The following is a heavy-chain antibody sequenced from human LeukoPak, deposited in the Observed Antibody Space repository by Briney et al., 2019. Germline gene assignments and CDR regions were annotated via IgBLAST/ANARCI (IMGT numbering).Heavy chain of an antibody. CDR3: ATSIWCSSTSCRLDY. D-gene: IGHD2-2*01. J-gene: IGHJ4*02. Sequence: PGGSLRLSCAASGFTVSSNYMSWVRQAPGKGLEWVSVIYSGGSTYYADSVKGRFTISRDNSKNTLYLQMNSLRAEDTAVYYCATSIWCSSTSCRLDYWGQGTLVTVSS. CDR2: IYSGGST. V-gene: IGHV3-53*01. CDR1: GFTVSSNY.